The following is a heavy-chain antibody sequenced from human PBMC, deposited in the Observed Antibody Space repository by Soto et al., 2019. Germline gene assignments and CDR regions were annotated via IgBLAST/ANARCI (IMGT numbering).Heavy chain of an antibody. V-gene: IGHV1-2*04. D-gene: IGHD6-13*01. CDR1: GYTFTGYY. CDR3: ARGGVGEQQPSFGLGP. CDR2: INPNSGGT. Sequence: ASVKVSCKASGYTFTGYYMHWVRQAPGQGLEWMGWINPNSGGTNYAQKFQGWVTMTRDTSISTAYMELSRLRSDDTAVYYCARGGVGEQQPSFGLGPWGYGTLVTVSS. J-gene: IGHJ5*02.